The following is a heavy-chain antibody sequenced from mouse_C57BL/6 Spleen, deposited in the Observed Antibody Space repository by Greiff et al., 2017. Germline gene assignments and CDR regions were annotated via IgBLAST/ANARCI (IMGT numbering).Heavy chain of an antibody. Sequence: VQLQQSGPGLVQPSQSLSITCTVSGFSLTSYGVHWVRQSPGKGLEWLGVIWSGGSTDYNAAFISRLSISKDNSKSQVFFKMNSLQADDTAIYYCARNHYGYDVDWYFDVWGTGTTVTVSS. V-gene: IGHV2-2*01. CDR1: GFSLTSYG. J-gene: IGHJ1*03. D-gene: IGHD2-2*01. CDR2: IWSGGST. CDR3: ARNHYGYDVDWYFDV.